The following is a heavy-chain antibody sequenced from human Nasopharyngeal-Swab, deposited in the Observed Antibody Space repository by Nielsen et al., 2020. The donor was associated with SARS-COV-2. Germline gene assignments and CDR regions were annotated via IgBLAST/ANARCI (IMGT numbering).Heavy chain of an antibody. CDR2: ISAYNGNT. J-gene: IGHJ3*02. D-gene: IGHD3-10*01. CDR3: ARARITMVRGKEEHDAFDI. V-gene: IGHV1-18*01. Sequence: SVNVSCKSSLYTFTRYGISWVRQAPGQGREWMGWISAYNGNTNYAQKLQGWVTMTRDTSISTAYIDLSRLRSDDTGVYYCARARITMVRGKEEHDAFDIWGQGTMVTVSS. CDR1: LYTFTRYG.